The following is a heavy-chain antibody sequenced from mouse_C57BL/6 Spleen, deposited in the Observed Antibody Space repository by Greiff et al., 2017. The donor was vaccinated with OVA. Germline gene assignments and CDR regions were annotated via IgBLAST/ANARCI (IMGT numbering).Heavy chain of an antibody. J-gene: IGHJ2*01. CDR2: IRSKSNNYAT. Sequence: EVNVVESGGGLVQPKGSLKLSCAASGFSFNTYAMNWVRQAPGKGLEWVARIRSKSNNYATYYADSVKDRFTISRDDSESMLYLQMNNLKTEDTAMYYCVRQGYDYDKDFDYWGQGTTLTVSS. CDR1: GFSFNTYA. V-gene: IGHV10-1*01. CDR3: VRQGYDYDKDFDY. D-gene: IGHD2-4*01.